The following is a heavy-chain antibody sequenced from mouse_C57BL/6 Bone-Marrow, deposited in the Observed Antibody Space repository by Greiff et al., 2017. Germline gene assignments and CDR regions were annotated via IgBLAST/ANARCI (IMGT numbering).Heavy chain of an antibody. CDR2: IDPSDSYT. V-gene: IGHV1-69*01. D-gene: IGHD4-1*01. J-gene: IGHJ2*01. CDR3: ARSNWAFDY. Sequence: VQLQQPGAELVMPGASVKLSCKASGYTFTSYWMHWVKQRPGQGLEWIGEIDPSDSYTNYNQKFKGKSTLTVDKSSSTAYMQLSSLTSEDSAVYYCARSNWAFDYWGQGTTLTVSS. CDR1: GYTFTSYW.